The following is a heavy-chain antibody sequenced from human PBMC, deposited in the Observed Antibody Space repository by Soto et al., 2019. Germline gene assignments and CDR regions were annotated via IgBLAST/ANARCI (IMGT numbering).Heavy chain of an antibody. Sequence: PSQTLSLTCDISGDSVSSNSAGWNWIRQTPSRGLEWLGRTYYKSKWYYTYAASVKSRITVSPDTSKNQFSLQLTSVTPEDTAVYYCARGWLDPVAGTPPDYWGQGTLVTVSS. CDR3: ARGWLDPVAGTPPDY. CDR2: TYYKSKWYY. V-gene: IGHV6-1*01. J-gene: IGHJ4*02. CDR1: GDSVSSNSAG. D-gene: IGHD6-19*01.